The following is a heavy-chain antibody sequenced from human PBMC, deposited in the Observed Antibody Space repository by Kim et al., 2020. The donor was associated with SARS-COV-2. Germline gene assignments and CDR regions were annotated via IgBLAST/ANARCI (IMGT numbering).Heavy chain of an antibody. CDR1: GGSISSYY. J-gene: IGHJ5*02. V-gene: IGHV4-4*07. D-gene: IGHD1-1*01. CDR3: ARGLAGGTVVRSAGNWFDP. CDR2: IYTSGST. Sequence: SETLSLTCTVSGGSISSYYWSWIRQPAGKGLEWIGRIYTSGSTNYNPSLKSRVTMSVDTSKNQFSLKLSSVTAADTAVYYCARGLAGGTVVRSAGNWFDPWGQGTLVTVSS.